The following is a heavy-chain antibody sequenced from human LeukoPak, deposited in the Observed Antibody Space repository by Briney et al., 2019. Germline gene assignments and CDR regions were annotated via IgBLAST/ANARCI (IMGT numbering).Heavy chain of an antibody. D-gene: IGHD2-2*01. V-gene: IGHV3-23*01. J-gene: IGHJ4*02. CDR2: ISGSGGST. CDR1: GFTFSSYA. Sequence: GGSLRLSCAASGFTFSSYAMSWVRQAPGKGLEWVSAISGSGGSTYYADSVKGRFTISRDNAKNSLYLQMNSLRAEDTAVYYCARGEGGYQTNDYWGQGTLVTVSS. CDR3: ARGEGGYQTNDY.